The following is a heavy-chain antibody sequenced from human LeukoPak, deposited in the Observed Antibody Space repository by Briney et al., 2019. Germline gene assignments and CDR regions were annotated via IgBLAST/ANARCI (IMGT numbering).Heavy chain of an antibody. Sequence: SETLSLTCTVSGPSISSYYWSWVRQPPGKGLEWIGYIYDSGSTRYNPSLKSRVTISVDTSKNHFSLKLSSVTAADTAVYYCARYSGSYPHDAFDIWGQGTMVTVSS. CDR1: GPSISSYY. V-gene: IGHV4-59*01. CDR3: ARYSGSYPHDAFDI. D-gene: IGHD1-26*01. CDR2: IYDSGST. J-gene: IGHJ3*02.